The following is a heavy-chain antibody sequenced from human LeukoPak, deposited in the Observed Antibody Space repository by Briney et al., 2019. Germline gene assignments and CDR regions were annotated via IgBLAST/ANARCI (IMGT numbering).Heavy chain of an antibody. CDR3: AREGDFWRRNYYFDY. Sequence: SETLSLTCTVSGGSISSYYWSWIRQPPGKGLEWIGYIYYSGSNNYNPSLKSRVTISVDTSKNQFSLKLSSVTAADTAVYYCAREGDFWRRNYYFDYWGQGTLVTVSS. J-gene: IGHJ4*02. D-gene: IGHD3-3*01. V-gene: IGHV4-59*01. CDR1: GGSISSYY. CDR2: IYYSGSN.